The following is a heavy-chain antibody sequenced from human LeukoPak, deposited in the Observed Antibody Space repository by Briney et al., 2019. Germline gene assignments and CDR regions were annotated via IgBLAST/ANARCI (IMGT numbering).Heavy chain of an antibody. Sequence: GGSLRLSCAASGFSFSAYSMNWVRQAPGKGLEWVSGISGSGGSTYYADSVKGRFTISRDNSKNTVYLQMHSLRAEDTDVYYCYYYDSSGYCPQTKIDYWGQGTLVTVSS. J-gene: IGHJ4*02. V-gene: IGHV3-23*01. CDR2: ISGSGGST. CDR1: GFSFSAYS. CDR3: YYYDSSGYCPQTKIDY. D-gene: IGHD3-22*01.